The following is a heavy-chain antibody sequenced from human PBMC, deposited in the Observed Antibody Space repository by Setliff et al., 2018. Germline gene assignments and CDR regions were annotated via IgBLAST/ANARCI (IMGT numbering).Heavy chain of an antibody. Sequence: GGSLRLSCAASGLTFSHAWMTWVRQSPGKGLEWVGRIRSRNDGGTTDYAAPVKGGFTFSRDDSKNTLYLQMNNLKTEDTATYYCTSAKLERRTGHHYYMDVWGKGTTVTVSS. CDR2: IRSRNDGGTT. J-gene: IGHJ6*03. CDR3: TSAKLERRTGHHYYMDV. D-gene: IGHD1-1*01. CDR1: GLTFSHAW. V-gene: IGHV3-15*01.